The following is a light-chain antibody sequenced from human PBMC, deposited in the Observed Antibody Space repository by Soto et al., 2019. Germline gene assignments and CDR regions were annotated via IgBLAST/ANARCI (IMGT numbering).Light chain of an antibody. CDR2: KAS. J-gene: IGKJ1*01. CDR3: QHYNSYSRT. V-gene: IGKV1-5*03. Sequence: DIQMTQSPSTLSASIGDRVTITCRASESIDSWLAWYQQKPGKAPKLLIYKASSLQTGVPSRFSGSGSGTEFTLTISRLQPNEFATYYCQHYNSYSRTFGQGTKVEVK. CDR1: ESIDSW.